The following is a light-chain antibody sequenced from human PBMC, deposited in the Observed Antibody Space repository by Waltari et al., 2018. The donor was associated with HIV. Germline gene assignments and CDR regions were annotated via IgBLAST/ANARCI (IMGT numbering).Light chain of an antibody. CDR1: QSISSF. CDR3: QQRRRWPVT. V-gene: IGKV3-11*01. Sequence: IVLTQSQATLSLSPGERATLSCRASQSISSFLAWYRQTPGQAPRLLIYDVSNRATGISDRFSGSGFGTDFTLTINYLEPEDSGIYYCQQRRRWPVTFGEGTRLEIK. CDR2: DVS. J-gene: IGKJ5*01.